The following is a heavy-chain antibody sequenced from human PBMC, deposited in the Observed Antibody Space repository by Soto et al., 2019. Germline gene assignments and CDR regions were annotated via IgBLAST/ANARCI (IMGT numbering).Heavy chain of an antibody. Sequence: SGGSLRLSCAASGFTFSSYAMSWVRQAPGKGLEWVSAISGSGGSTYYADSVKGRFTISRDNSKNTLYLQMNSLRAEDTAVYYCAQGEYCSSTSCPYFDFWGQGTLVTVYS. D-gene: IGHD2-2*01. CDR2: ISGSGGST. V-gene: IGHV3-23*01. CDR3: AQGEYCSSTSCPYFDF. J-gene: IGHJ4*02. CDR1: GFTFSSYA.